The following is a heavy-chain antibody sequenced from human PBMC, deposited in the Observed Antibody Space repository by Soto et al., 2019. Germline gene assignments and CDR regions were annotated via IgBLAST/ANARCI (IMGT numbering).Heavy chain of an antibody. CDR2: ISYDGSNK. J-gene: IGHJ3*02. CDR1: GFTFSSYA. Sequence: HPGGSLRLSCAASGFTFSSYAMHWVRQAPGKGLEWVAVISYDGSNKYYADSVKGRFTISRDNSKNTLYPQMNSLRAEDTAVYYCARGSPMIVVEPTGAFDIWGQGTMVTVSS. V-gene: IGHV3-30-3*01. D-gene: IGHD3-22*01. CDR3: ARGSPMIVVEPTGAFDI.